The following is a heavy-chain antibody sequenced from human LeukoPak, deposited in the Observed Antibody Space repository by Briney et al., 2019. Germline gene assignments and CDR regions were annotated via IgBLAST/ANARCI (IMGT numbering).Heavy chain of an antibody. V-gene: IGHV4-4*07. Sequence: PSETLSLTCTVSGGSISSYYWSWIRQPAGKGLEWIGRIYTSGGTNYNPSLKSRLTMSVDTSKNQSSLKLSSVTAADTAVYYCARVNYGSGVFDYWGQGTLVTVSS. CDR3: ARVNYGSGVFDY. CDR2: IYTSGGT. CDR1: GGSISSYY. J-gene: IGHJ4*02. D-gene: IGHD3-10*01.